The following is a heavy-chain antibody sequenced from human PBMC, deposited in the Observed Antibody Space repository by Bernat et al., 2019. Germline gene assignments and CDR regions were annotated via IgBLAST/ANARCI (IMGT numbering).Heavy chain of an antibody. CDR2: IYYSGST. J-gene: IGHJ4*02. Sequence: QVQLQESGPGLVKPSETLSLTCTVSGGSISSYYWSWIRQPPGKGLEWIWYIYYSGSTNYNPSLKSRVTISVDTSKNQFSLKLSSVTAADTAVYYCARLYSYGYFDYWGQGTLVTVSS. CDR3: ARLYSYGYFDY. D-gene: IGHD5-18*01. V-gene: IGHV4-59*01. CDR1: GGSISSYY.